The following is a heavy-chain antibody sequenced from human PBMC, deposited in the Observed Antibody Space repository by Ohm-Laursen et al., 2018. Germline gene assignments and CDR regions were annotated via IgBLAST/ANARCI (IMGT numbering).Heavy chain of an antibody. Sequence: SLRLSCSASGFTFSNYGMHWVRQAPGKGLEWVASISYDEKNKYYADSVTGRFTISRDNSKNTVFLQMNSLRADDTALYYCAKDWGLRFASGSGFFDQWGQGTLVTVSS. D-gene: IGHD3-3*01. CDR2: ISYDEKNK. CDR1: GFTFSNYG. J-gene: IGHJ4*02. V-gene: IGHV3-30*18. CDR3: AKDWGLRFASGSGFFDQ.